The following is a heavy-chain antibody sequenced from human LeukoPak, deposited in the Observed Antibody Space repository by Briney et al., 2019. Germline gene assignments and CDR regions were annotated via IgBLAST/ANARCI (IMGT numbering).Heavy chain of an antibody. CDR3: ARGNGYYFDY. J-gene: IGHJ4*02. CDR2: IHTSGST. Sequence: SQTLSLTCTVSGGSISSGSYYWSWIRQPAGKGLEWIGRIHTSGSTNYNPSLKSRVTISVDTSKNQFSLKLSSVTAADTAVYYCARGNGYYFDYWGQGTLVTVSS. CDR1: GGSISSGSYY. V-gene: IGHV4-61*02.